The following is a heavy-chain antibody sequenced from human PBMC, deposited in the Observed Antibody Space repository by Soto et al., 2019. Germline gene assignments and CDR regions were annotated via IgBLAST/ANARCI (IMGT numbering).Heavy chain of an antibody. J-gene: IGHJ4*02. D-gene: IGHD3-22*01. CDR2: ISYDGSNK. CDR1: GFTFSSYG. Sequence: PGGSLRLSCAASGFTFSSYGMHWVRQAPGKGLEWVAVISYDGSNKYYADSVKGRFTISRDNSKNTLYLQMNSLRAEDTAVYYCAKPLVGYWYFDYRGQGTLVTVSS. V-gene: IGHV3-30*18. CDR3: AKPLVGYWYFDY.